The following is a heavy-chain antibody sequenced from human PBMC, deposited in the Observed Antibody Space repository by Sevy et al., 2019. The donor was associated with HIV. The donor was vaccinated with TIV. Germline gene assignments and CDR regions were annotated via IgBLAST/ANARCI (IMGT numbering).Heavy chain of an antibody. CDR1: GVSISSGAYS. Sequence: SETLSLTCAVSGVSISSGAYSWNWIRQPPGKGLEWIGYIYHTGNTYYNPSLKSRITISLDRSKNQFSLRLSSVTAADTAVYFCARDGGTMTTPGSFDIWGQGTKVTVSS. V-gene: IGHV4-30-2*01. D-gene: IGHD4-17*01. CDR2: IYHTGNT. J-gene: IGHJ3*02. CDR3: ARDGGTMTTPGSFDI.